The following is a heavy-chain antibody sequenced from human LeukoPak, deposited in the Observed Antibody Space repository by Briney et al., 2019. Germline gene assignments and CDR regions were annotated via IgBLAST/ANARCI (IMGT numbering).Heavy chain of an antibody. D-gene: IGHD3-10*01. CDR1: GYTFTGYD. CDR3: ARDASWFGEAVDYYYYYGMDV. V-gene: IGHV1-2*02. Sequence: ASVKVSCKASGYTFTGYDMHWVRQAPGQGLEWMGWINPNSGGTNYAQKFQGRVTMTRDTSISTAYMELSRLRSDDTAVYYCARDASWFGEAVDYYYYYGMDVWGQGPTVPVSS. J-gene: IGHJ6*02. CDR2: INPNSGGT.